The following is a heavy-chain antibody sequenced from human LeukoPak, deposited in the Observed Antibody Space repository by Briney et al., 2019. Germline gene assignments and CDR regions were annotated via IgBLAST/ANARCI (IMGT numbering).Heavy chain of an antibody. CDR3: ARDETYYDTLTGYYALEYFQH. V-gene: IGHV3-7*03. CDR1: GFTFSSYW. J-gene: IGHJ1*01. Sequence: GGSLRLSCAASGFTFSSYWMSWVRQAPGKGLEWVANIKQDGSEKYYVDSVKGRFTISRDNAKNSLYLQMNSLRAEDTAVYCCARDETYYDTLTGYYALEYFQHWGQGTLVTVSS. CDR2: IKQDGSEK. D-gene: IGHD3-9*01.